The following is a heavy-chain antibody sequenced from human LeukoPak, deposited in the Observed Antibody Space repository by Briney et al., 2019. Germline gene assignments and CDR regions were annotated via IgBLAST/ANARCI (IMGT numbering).Heavy chain of an antibody. CDR2: IRYDGSNQ. D-gene: IGHD6-19*01. CDR1: RFTFSSYG. CDR3: AKFSSGWYIDY. V-gene: IGHV3-30*02. Sequence: GGSLRLSCTASRFTFSSYGMHWVRQAPGQGLEWVAFIRYDGSNQYYADFVKGRFTISRDNSKNTLYLQMNSLRVEDPAVYYCAKFSSGWYIDYWGEGTLVTVSS. J-gene: IGHJ4*02.